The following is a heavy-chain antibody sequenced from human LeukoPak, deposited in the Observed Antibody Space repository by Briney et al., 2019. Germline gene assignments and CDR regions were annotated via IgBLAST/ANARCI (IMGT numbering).Heavy chain of an antibody. J-gene: IGHJ3*02. CDR1: GGSISSGGYS. CDR2: IYYSGST. D-gene: IGHD3-10*01. Sequence: SETLSLTCAVSGGSISSGGYSWSWIRQPPGKGLEWIGYIYYSGSTNYNPSLKSRVTISVDTSKNQFSLKLSSVTAADTAVYYCARDSNYYGSGSYYSRDAFDIWGQGTMVTVSS. CDR3: ARDSNYYGSGSYYSRDAFDI. V-gene: IGHV4-61*08.